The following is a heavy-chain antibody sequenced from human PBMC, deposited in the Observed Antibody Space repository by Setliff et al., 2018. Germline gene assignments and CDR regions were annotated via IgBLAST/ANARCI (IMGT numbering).Heavy chain of an antibody. Sequence: GASVKVSCKASGYTFTGYFIHWVRQAPGQGLEWMGWINPNSGGTNYAQKFQGRVTMARDTSISTAYMELSRLRPDDTAVYSCARSRLYGGWFDPWGQGTLVTVS. CDR1: GYTFTGYF. J-gene: IGHJ5*02. CDR2: INPNSGGT. D-gene: IGHD4-17*01. CDR3: ARSRLYGGWFDP. V-gene: IGHV1-2*02.